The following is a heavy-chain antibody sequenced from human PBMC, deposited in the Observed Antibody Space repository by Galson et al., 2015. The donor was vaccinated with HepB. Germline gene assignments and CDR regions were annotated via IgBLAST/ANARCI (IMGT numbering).Heavy chain of an antibody. J-gene: IGHJ5*02. D-gene: IGHD3-10*01. CDR3: ARGPRRFGELFGWFDP. CDR2: IHYSGTT. V-gene: IGHV4-59*01. CDR1: SGSINNFY. Sequence: SETLSLTCTVSSGSINNFYWSWIRQSPGKGLEWIGYIHYSGTTNYNPSLKSRVTISLDSSKNQFSLTLNSVTAADTAVYFCARGPRRFGELFGWFDPWGQGTLVPVSS.